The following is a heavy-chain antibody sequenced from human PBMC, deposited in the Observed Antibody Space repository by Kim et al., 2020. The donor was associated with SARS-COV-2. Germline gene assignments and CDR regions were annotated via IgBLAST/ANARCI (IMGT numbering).Heavy chain of an antibody. Sequence: GGSLRLSCTTAGFTFGDYAMSWVRQAPGKGLEWVGFIRSKAYGGTTEYAASVKGRFTISRDDSEGIAYLQMNSLKTEDTAVYYCTRRSGLSRGDSFDIWGQGTVVTVSS. J-gene: IGHJ3*02. CDR2: IRSKAYGGTT. D-gene: IGHD6-19*01. CDR1: GFTFGDYA. CDR3: TRRSGLSRGDSFDI. V-gene: IGHV3-49*04.